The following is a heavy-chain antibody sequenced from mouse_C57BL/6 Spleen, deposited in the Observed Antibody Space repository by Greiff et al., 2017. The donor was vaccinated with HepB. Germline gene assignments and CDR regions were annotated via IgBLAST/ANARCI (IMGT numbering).Heavy chain of an antibody. CDR2: ISSGSSTI. J-gene: IGHJ2*01. Sequence: EVMLVESGGGLVKPGGSLKLSCAASGFTFSDYGMHWVRQAPEKGLEWVAYISSGSSTIYYADTVKGRFTISRDNVKNTLFLQMTSLRSEDTAMYYCARSPLFDYWGQGTTLTVSS. CDR1: GFTFSDYG. V-gene: IGHV5-17*01. CDR3: ARSPLFDY.